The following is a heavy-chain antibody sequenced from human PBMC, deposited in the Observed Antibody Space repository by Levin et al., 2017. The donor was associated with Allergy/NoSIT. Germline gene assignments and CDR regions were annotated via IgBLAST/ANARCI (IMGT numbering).Heavy chain of an antibody. D-gene: IGHD5-18*01. Sequence: SQTLSLTCTVSGGSISSSSYYWGWIRQPPGKGLEWIGSIYYSGSTYYNPSLKSRVTISVDTSKNQFSLKLSSVTAADTAVYYCASSPVVVDTAMVWPYWGQGTLVTVSS. CDR1: GGSISSSSYY. V-gene: IGHV4-39*01. CDR3: ASSPVVVDTAMVWPY. CDR2: IYYSGST. J-gene: IGHJ4*02.